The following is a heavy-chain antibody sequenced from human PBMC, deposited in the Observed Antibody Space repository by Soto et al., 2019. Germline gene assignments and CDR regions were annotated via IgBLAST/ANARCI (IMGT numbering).Heavy chain of an antibody. CDR1: GFTFSYYW. CDR3: ARGDRGAFDL. J-gene: IGHJ3*01. Sequence: EVQLVESGGGLVRPGGSLRLSCAASGFTFSYYWMHWVRQAPGKGLVWVSRIHSDGSSTTYADFVKGRFIISRDNARNIVDLQMNSVRVEDTAVYYCARGDRGAFDLWGQGTVVIVSS. D-gene: IGHD1-26*01. V-gene: IGHV3-74*01. CDR2: IHSDGSST.